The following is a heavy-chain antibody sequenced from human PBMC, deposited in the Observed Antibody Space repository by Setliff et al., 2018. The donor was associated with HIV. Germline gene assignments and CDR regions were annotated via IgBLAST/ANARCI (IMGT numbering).Heavy chain of an antibody. CDR2: ISGSGGST. J-gene: IGHJ4*02. V-gene: IGHV3-23*01. CDR3: AKGGYGGAYYVAGY. D-gene: IGHD5-18*01. Sequence: PGGSLRLSCAASGFTFSNYAMSWVRQAPGKGLEWVSGISGSGGSTYYADSVKGRFTIARDDTKNAVSLQMTNLEPGDTAMYYCAKGGYGGAYYVAGYWGQGTKVTVSS. CDR1: GFTFSNYA.